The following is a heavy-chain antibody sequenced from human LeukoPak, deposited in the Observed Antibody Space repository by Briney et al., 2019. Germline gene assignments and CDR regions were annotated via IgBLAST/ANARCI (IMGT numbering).Heavy chain of an antibody. D-gene: IGHD6-13*01. V-gene: IGHV3-23*01. CDR1: GFSFSSYA. J-gene: IGHJ4*02. CDR3: AKRATAGGFDS. CDR2: SSGSGDSA. Sequence: PGGSLRLSCEATGFSFSSYAMSWVRQAPGEGLEWVSASSGSGDSADYADAVKGRFTISRDNSKSRLYLQMTSLRVDDTAVYYCAKRATAGGFDSWGQGTLVTVSS.